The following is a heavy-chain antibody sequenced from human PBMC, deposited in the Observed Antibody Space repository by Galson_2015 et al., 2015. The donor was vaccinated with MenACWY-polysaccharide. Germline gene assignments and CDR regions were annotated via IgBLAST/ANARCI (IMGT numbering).Heavy chain of an antibody. CDR1: GFTFSGYW. J-gene: IGHJ5*02. CDR3: ARGRITVGP. D-gene: IGHD3-3*01. Sequence: SLRLSCAASGFTFSGYWMTWVRQAPGKGLEWVANIKQDGSEKNYVDSVEGRFTISRDNAKNSLYLQMNSLRAEDTAVYYCARGRITVGPRGQGTLVAVSS. CDR2: IKQDGSEK. V-gene: IGHV3-7*01.